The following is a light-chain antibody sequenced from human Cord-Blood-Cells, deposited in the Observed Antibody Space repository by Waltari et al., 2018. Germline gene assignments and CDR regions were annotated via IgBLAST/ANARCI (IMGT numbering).Light chain of an antibody. CDR1: SIHFVCYPY. Sequence: QSALTQPASVSGSPGQSITISCTGTSIHFVCYPYVSWYQQHPGKAPKLMIYDVSNRPSGVSNRFSGSKSGNTASLTISGLQAEDEADYYCSSYTSSSSVVFGGGTKLTVL. CDR2: DVS. CDR3: SSYTSSSSVV. J-gene: IGLJ2*01. V-gene: IGLV2-14*01.